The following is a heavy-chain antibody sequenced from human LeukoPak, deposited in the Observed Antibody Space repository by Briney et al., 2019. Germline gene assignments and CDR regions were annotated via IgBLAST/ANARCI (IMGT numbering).Heavy chain of an antibody. J-gene: IGHJ4*02. CDR1: GYTFTGYY. CDR3: ARDHWEGDYKFRQAEYYFDY. D-gene: IGHD4-17*01. CDR2: INPNSGGT. V-gene: IGHV1-2*06. Sequence: GASVKVSCKASGYTFTGYYMHWVRQAPGQGLEWMGRINPNSGGTNYAQKFQGRVTMTRDTSISTAYMVLSRLRSDDTAVYYCARDHWEGDYKFRQAEYYFDYWGQGTLVTVSS.